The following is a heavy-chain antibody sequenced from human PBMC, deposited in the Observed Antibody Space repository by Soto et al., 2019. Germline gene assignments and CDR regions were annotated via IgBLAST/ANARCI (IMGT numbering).Heavy chain of an antibody. CDR1: GGTFRTSA. D-gene: IGHD3-3*02. CDR3: ARDKDRPQLGGNYYYILDV. V-gene: IGHV1-69*12. CDR2: IMPVFRRP. J-gene: IGHJ6*02. Sequence: QVQLVQSGAEVKKPGSSVKVSCKASGGTFRTSAISWVRQAPGQGLEWVGGIMPVFRRPKYAQNFQGRVTISADESTSTAYMELSSLRSDDTAVYYCARDKDRPQLGGNYYYILDVWGQGTAVTFSS.